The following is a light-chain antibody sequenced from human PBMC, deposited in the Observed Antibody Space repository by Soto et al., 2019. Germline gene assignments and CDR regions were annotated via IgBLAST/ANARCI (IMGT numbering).Light chain of an antibody. J-gene: IGKJ2*01. Sequence: EIVLTQSPATLSLSPGERATLSCRARQSVSDYLAWYQQKPGQAPRLLIYDASNRATGIPARFSGSGFGTDFTLTISSLEPEDFAVYYCEQRSIWPLYTFGQGTNVDIK. CDR1: QSVSDY. CDR3: EQRSIWPLYT. V-gene: IGKV3-11*01. CDR2: DAS.